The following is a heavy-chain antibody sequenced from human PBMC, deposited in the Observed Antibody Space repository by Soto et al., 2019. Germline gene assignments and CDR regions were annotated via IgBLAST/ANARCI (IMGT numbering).Heavy chain of an antibody. CDR2: ISSSSYI. CDR3: ARDRVSGDYVYYYGMDV. CDR1: GFTFSSYS. D-gene: IGHD4-17*01. V-gene: IGHV3-21*01. J-gene: IGHJ6*02. Sequence: GGSLRLSCAASGFTFSSYSMNWVRQAPGKGLEWVSSISSSSYIYYADSVKGRFTISRDNAKNSLYLQMNSLRAEDTAVYYCARDRVSGDYVYYYGMDVWGQGTTVTVSS.